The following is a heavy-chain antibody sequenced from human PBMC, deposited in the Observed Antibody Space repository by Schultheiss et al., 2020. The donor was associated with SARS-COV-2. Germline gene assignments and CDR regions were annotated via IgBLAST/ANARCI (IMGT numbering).Heavy chain of an antibody. CDR2: IWYDGSNK. CDR3: ARDYYDSSGYRSLVIDY. D-gene: IGHD3-22*01. V-gene: IGHV3-33*01. CDR1: GFTFSSYG. Sequence: GGSLRLSCAASGFTFSSYGMHWVRQAPGKGLEWVAVIWYDGSNKYYADSVKGRFTISRDNSKNTLYLQMNSLRDEDTAVYYCARDYYDSSGYRSLVIDYWGQGTLVTVSS. J-gene: IGHJ4*02.